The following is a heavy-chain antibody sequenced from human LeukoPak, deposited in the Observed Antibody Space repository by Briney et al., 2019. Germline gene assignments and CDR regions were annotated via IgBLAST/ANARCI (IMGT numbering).Heavy chain of an antibody. CDR3: AREWKVGAFYYFDY. CDR2: IIPILGIA. V-gene: IGHV1-69*04. J-gene: IGHJ4*02. CDR1: GGTFSSYT. D-gene: IGHD1-26*01. Sequence: ASVKVSCKASGGTFSSYTISWVRQAPGQGLEWMGRIIPILGIANYAQKFQGRVTITADESTSTAYMELSSLRSEDTAVYYCAREWKVGAFYYFDYWGQGTLVTVSS.